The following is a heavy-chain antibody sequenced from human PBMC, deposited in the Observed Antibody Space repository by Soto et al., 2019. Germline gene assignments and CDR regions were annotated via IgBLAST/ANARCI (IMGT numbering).Heavy chain of an antibody. CDR3: ARDPGVGDSSATYLDY. J-gene: IGHJ4*02. CDR1: GYTFTSYG. V-gene: IGHV1-18*01. Sequence: QVQLVQSGAEVKKPGASVKVSCKASGYTFTSYGISWVRQAPGHGLEWMGWISAYNGNTTYAQKLQGRVTMTTDTSTSTAYMELRRLRSDDTAVYYCARDPGVGDSSATYLDYWGQGTLVTVSS. CDR2: ISAYNGNT. D-gene: IGHD6-25*01.